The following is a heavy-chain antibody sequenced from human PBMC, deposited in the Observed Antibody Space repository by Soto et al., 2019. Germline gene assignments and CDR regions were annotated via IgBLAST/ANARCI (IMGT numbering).Heavy chain of an antibody. Sequence: QVQLQESGPGLVKPLQTLSLTCTVSGGSISSGNYYWSWIRQPPWKGLAWIGHIYHSGSAFYNASLKSRLTISVDTSKNQFSLKLRSVTAADTAVYYCARVPSPFYDFWSGSYYFDYWGQGTLVTVSS. CDR3: ARVPSPFYDFWSGSYYFDY. D-gene: IGHD3-3*01. CDR1: GGSISSGNYY. V-gene: IGHV4-30-4*01. J-gene: IGHJ4*02. CDR2: IYHSGSA.